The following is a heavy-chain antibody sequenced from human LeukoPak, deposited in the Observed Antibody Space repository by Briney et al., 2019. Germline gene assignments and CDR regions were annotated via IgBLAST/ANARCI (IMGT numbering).Heavy chain of an antibody. CDR1: GFTFSSCW. Sequence: GGSLRLSCAASGFTFSSCWMNWVRQAPGKGLEWVANIKQDGSEKYYVDSVKGRFTISRDNAENSLYLQMNSLRAEDTAVYYCSRWIQGDYYMDVWGKGTTVTVSS. V-gene: IGHV3-7*01. D-gene: IGHD5-18*01. J-gene: IGHJ6*03. CDR2: IKQDGSEK. CDR3: SRWIQGDYYMDV.